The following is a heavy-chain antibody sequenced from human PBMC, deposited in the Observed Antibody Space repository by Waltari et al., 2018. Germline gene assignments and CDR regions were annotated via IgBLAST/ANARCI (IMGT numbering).Heavy chain of an antibody. V-gene: IGHV5-51*01. CDR3: ARQDSGIAAAGDAFDI. Sequence: EVQLVQSGAEVKKPGESLKLSCKGSGYSFTSYWIGWVRQMPGKGLEWMGIIYPGDSDTRYSPSFQGQVTISADKSISTAYLQWSSLKASDTAMYYCARQDSGIAAAGDAFDIWGQGTMVTVSS. D-gene: IGHD6-13*01. J-gene: IGHJ3*02. CDR1: GYSFTSYW. CDR2: IYPGDSDT.